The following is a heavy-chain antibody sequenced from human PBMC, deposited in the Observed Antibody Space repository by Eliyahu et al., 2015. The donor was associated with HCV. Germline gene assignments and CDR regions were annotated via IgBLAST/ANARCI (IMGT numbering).Heavy chain of an antibody. CDR2: ISYSGIT. V-gene: IGHV4-59*08. D-gene: IGHD4-23*01. Sequence: QVQLQESGPGLVKPSETLSLTCTVSDDSFSSFYWSWIRQPPGKGLEWIGYISYSGITNYNPSLKSRVTISIDTSKNQFSLKLSSVTAADTAFYYCARLGGNGGYSWFDPWGQGTLVTVSS. J-gene: IGHJ5*02. CDR3: ARLGGNGGYSWFDP. CDR1: DDSFSSFY.